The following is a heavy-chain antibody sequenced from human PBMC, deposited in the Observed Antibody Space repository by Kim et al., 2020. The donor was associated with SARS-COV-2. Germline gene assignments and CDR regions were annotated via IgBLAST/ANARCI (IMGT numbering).Heavy chain of an antibody. CDR2: IIPILGIA. D-gene: IGHD3-9*01. Sequence: SVKVSCKASGGTFSSYAISWVRQAPGQGLEWMGRIIPILGIANYAQKFQGRVTITADKSTSTAYMELSSLRSEDTAVYYCARDRYFDWLLYYNQREYFQHWGQGTLVTVSS. CDR3: ARDRYFDWLLYYNQREYFQH. CDR1: GGTFSSYA. V-gene: IGHV1-69*04. J-gene: IGHJ1*01.